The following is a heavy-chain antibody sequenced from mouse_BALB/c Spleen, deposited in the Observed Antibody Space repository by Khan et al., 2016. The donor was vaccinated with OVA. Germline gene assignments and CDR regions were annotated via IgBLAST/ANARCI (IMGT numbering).Heavy chain of an antibody. D-gene: IGHD1-1*02. J-gene: IGHJ2*01. Sequence: QVQLKQSGPGLVQPSQSLSITCTVSGFSLTNYGVHWVRQSPGKGLEWLGMIWSGGITDYNATFISRLTISKDNSRSQVFFKMNSLQASDTAIYXCARNRNGYFDYWGQGTTLTVSS. CDR2: IWSGGIT. V-gene: IGHV2-2*02. CDR1: GFSLTNYG. CDR3: ARNRNGYFDY.